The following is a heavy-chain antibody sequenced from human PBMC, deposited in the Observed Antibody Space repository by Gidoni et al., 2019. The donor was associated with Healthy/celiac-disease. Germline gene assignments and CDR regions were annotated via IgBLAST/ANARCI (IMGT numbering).Heavy chain of an antibody. V-gene: IGHV3-53*01. CDR2: IYSGGST. D-gene: IGHD3-3*01. J-gene: IGHJ3*02. CDR1: GFTFSSNY. CDR3: AREITIFGVVSAFDI. Sequence: EVQLVEYGGGLIQPGGSLRLSCAASGFTFSSNYMSWVRQSPGKGLEWVSVIYSGGSTYYADSVKGRFTISRDNSKNTLYLQMNSLRAEDTAVYYCAREITIFGVVSAFDIWGQGTMVTVSS.